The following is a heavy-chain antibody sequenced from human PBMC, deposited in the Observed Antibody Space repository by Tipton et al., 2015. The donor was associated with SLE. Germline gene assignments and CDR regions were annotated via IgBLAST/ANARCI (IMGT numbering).Heavy chain of an antibody. CDR2: ISNSGNT. D-gene: IGHD2-15*01. V-gene: IGHV4-38-2*01. J-gene: IGHJ5*02. Sequence: LRLSCAVSNHSLSSAYRWGWIRQPPGKGLEWIGTISNSGNTYYSPSLKSRVTMSVDTSKNQFSLKLSSVTAADTAVYYCARGRDIVVVVAATQKLDWFDPWGQGTLVTVSS. CDR1: NHSLSSAYR. CDR3: ARGRDIVVVVAATQKLDWFDP.